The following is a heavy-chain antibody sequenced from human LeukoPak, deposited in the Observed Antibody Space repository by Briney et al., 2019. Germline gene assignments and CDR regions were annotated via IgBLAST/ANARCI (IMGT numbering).Heavy chain of an antibody. CDR1: GFTFDDYA. V-gene: IGHV3-9*03. Sequence: GGSLRLSCAASGFTFDDYAMHWVRQAPGKGLEWVSGISWNSGSIGYADSVKGRFTISRDNAKNSLYLQMNSLRAEDMALYYCAKGGRVAVAGRFDYWGQGTLVTVSS. CDR3: AKGGRVAVAGRFDY. CDR2: ISWNSGSI. J-gene: IGHJ4*02. D-gene: IGHD6-19*01.